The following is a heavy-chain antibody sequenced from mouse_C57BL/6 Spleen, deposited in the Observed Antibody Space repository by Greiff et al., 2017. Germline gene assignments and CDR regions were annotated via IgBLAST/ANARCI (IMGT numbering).Heavy chain of an antibody. CDR2: IDPSDSYT. CDR3: ARSYDGYYRYFDV. D-gene: IGHD2-3*01. J-gene: IGHJ1*03. V-gene: IGHV1-50*01. Sequence: QVQLQQPGAELVKPGASVKLSCKASGYTFTSYWMQWVKQRPGQGLEWIGEIDPSDSYTNYNQKFKGKATLTVDTSSSTAYMQLSSLTSEDSEVYYCARSYDGYYRYFDVWGTGTTVTVSS. CDR1: GYTFTSYW.